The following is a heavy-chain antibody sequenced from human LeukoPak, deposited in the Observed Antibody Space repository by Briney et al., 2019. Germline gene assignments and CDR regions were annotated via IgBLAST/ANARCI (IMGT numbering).Heavy chain of an antibody. J-gene: IGHJ4*02. Sequence: GGSLRLSCAASGFTFSNIWMLWVRQAPGRGLEWVCRIKRDIDGGTTDYAAPVKGRFTITRDDSENTLYLQMNSLKTEDTAVYYCTTDLPRSTSCSHDYWGQGTRVTVSS. CDR1: GFTFSNIW. CDR3: TTDLPRSTSCSHDY. CDR2: IKRDIDGGTT. D-gene: IGHD2/OR15-2a*01. V-gene: IGHV3-15*01.